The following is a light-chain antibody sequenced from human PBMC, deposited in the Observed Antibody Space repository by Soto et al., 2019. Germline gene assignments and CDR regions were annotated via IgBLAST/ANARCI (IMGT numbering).Light chain of an antibody. CDR2: EVS. CDR1: SSDIGGYNF. Sequence: QSALTQPASVSRSPGQSITISCTGTSSDIGGYNFVSWYQQHPGKAPKLTIYEVSNRPSGVSNRFSGSKSGNTASLTISGLQAEDEADYYCSSYTSSSTVVFGGGTQLTVL. V-gene: IGLV2-14*01. J-gene: IGLJ2*01. CDR3: SSYTSSSTVV.